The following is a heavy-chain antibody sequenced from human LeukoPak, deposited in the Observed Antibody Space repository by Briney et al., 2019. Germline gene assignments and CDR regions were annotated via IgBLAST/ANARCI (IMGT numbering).Heavy chain of an antibody. J-gene: IGHJ4*02. CDR3: ARKSRVAATDFDY. CDR1: GYTLTSYY. Sequence: GASVKVSCKASGYTLTSYYMHWVRQAPGQALEWMGIINPSGGSTSYAQKFQGRVTMTRDTSTSTVYMELSSLRSEDTAVYYCARKSRVAATDFDYWGQGTLVTVSS. CDR2: INPSGGST. D-gene: IGHD6-19*01. V-gene: IGHV1-46*01.